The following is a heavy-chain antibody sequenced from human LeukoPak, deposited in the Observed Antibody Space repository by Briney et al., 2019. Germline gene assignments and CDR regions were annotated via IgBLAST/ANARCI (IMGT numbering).Heavy chain of an antibody. CDR3: ASPVGATTVRAFDI. CDR1: GFIFSDHY. V-gene: IGHV3-72*01. D-gene: IGHD1-26*01. J-gene: IGHJ3*02. Sequence: GGSLRLSCAASGFIFSDHYMDWVRQAPGKGLEWVGRTRNEANIYTTKYAASVKGRFTISRDDSKNSLYLQMNSLKTEDTAVYYCASPVGATTVRAFDIWGQGTMVTVSP. CDR2: TRNEANIYTT.